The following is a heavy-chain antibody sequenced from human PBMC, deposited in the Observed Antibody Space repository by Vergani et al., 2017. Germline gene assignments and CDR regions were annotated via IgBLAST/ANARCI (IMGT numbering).Heavy chain of an antibody. D-gene: IGHD3-10*01. V-gene: IGHV4-59*01. CDR3: AREAGRNYYGSENWFDP. J-gene: IGHJ5*02. CDR1: GGSISSYY. Sequence: QVQLQESGPGLVKPSETLSLTCTVSGGSISSYYWSLIRQPPGKGLEWIGYIYYSGSTNYNPSLKSRVTISVDTSKNQFSLKLSSVTAADTAVYYCAREAGRNYYGSENWFDPWGQGTLVTVSS. CDR2: IYYSGST.